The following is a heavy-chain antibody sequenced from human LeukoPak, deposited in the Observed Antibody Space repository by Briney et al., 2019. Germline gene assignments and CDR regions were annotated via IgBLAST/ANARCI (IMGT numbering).Heavy chain of an antibody. CDR2: VFHSGTT. V-gene: IGHV4-59*08. J-gene: IGHJ3*02. D-gene: IGHD5-24*01. CDR3: ARRMATVTDAFDI. Sequence: PSETLSLTCNVSGDSLTSHFWSWIRQTPGKGLEWIGHVFHSGTTNYSPSLKSRVTISLDTSKKQFYLRLASVTAADTALYYCARRMATVTDAFDIWGRGTMVSVSS. CDR1: GDSLTSHF.